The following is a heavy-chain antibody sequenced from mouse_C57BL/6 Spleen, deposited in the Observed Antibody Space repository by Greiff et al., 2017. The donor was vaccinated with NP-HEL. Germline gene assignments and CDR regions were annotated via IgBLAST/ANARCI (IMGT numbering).Heavy chain of an antibody. J-gene: IGHJ2*01. CDR3: ARREVITTVVALDY. Sequence: VKLMESGAELVKPGASVKISCKASGYAFSSYWMNWVKQRPGKGLEWIGQIYPGDGDTNYNGKFKGKATLTADKSSSTAYMQLSSLTSEDSAVYFCARREVITTVVALDYWGQGTTLTVSS. D-gene: IGHD1-1*01. CDR2: IYPGDGDT. CDR1: GYAFSSYW. V-gene: IGHV1-80*01.